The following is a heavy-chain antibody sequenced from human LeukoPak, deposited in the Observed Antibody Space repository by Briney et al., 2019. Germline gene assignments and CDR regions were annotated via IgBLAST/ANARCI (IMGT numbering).Heavy chain of an antibody. CDR2: FDPEDGET. V-gene: IGHV1-24*01. CDR3: ATDPYGGKRDNWFDP. D-gene: IGHD4-23*01. Sequence: ASVKVSCKVSGYTLTELSMHWVRQAPGKGLEWMGGFDPEDGETIYAQKFQGRVTMTEDTSTDTAYMELSSLRSEDTAVYYCATDPYGGKRDNWFDPWGQGTLVTVSS. J-gene: IGHJ5*02. CDR1: GYTLTELS.